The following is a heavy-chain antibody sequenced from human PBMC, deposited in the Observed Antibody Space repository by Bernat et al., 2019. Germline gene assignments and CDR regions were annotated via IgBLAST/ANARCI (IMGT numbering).Heavy chain of an antibody. D-gene: IGHD1-26*01. V-gene: IGHV3-11*06. CDR3: AREVVGATNDY. CDR2: ISSSGSYT. CDR1: GFTFSDYY. J-gene: IGHJ4*02. Sequence: QVQLVESGGGVVQPGRSLRLSCAASGFTFSDYYMSWIRQAPGKGLEWVSYISSSGSYTNYADSVKGRFTISRDNAKNSLYLQMNSLRAEDTAVYYCAREVVGATNDYWGQGTLVTVSS.